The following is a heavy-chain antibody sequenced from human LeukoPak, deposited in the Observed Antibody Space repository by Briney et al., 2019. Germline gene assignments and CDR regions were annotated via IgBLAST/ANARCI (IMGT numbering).Heavy chain of an antibody. V-gene: IGHV1-2*02. Sequence: ASVKVSCKASGYTFTGYYMHWVRQAPGQGLDWMGWINPNSGGTNYAQKFQGRVAMTRDTSVSTAYMELSRLRSDDTAVYYCARVVPMIVVVPAAMPGDWFDPWGQGTLVTVSS. J-gene: IGHJ5*02. CDR3: ARVVPMIVVVPAAMPGDWFDP. CDR2: INPNSGGT. D-gene: IGHD2-2*01. CDR1: GYTFTGYY.